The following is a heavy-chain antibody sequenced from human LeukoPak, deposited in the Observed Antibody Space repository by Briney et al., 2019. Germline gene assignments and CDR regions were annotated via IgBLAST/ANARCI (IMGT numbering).Heavy chain of an antibody. D-gene: IGHD6-13*01. V-gene: IGHV3-33*01. CDR2: IWYDGSNK. CDR1: GFTFSSYG. CDR3: ARVAEQQLEIDY. Sequence: GGSLRLSCAASGFTFSSYGMHWVRQAPGKGLEWVAVIWYDGSNKYYADSVKGRFTISRDNSKNTLYLQMNSLRAEDTAVYYCARVAEQQLEIDYWGQGTLVTVSS. J-gene: IGHJ4*02.